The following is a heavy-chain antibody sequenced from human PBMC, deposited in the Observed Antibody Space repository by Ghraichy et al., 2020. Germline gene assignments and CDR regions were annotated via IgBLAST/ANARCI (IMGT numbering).Heavy chain of an antibody. J-gene: IGHJ2*01. CDR1: GGSFSGYY. Sequence: SETLSLTCAVYGGSFSGYYWSWIRQPPGKGLEWIGEINHSGSTNYNPSLKSRVTISVDTSKNQFSLKLSSVTAADTAVYYCARGLPRLTGLWGRGTLVTVSS. CDR3: ARGLPRLTGL. D-gene: IGHD1-14*01. CDR2: INHSGST. V-gene: IGHV4-34*01.